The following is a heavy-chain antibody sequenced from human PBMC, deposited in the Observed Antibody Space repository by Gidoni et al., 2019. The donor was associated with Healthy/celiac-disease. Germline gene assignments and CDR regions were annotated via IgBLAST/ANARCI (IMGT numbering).Heavy chain of an antibody. V-gene: IGHV3-11*01. CDR2: ISSSGSTI. CDR3: ARDGGGYCSGGSCYPGFYYYYGMDV. CDR1: GFTFRAYS. J-gene: IGHJ6*02. Sequence: QVQLVESGGGLVKPGGSLRLSCAASGFTFRAYSMSWIRQAPGKGLEWVSYISSSGSTIYYADSVKGRFTISRDNAKNSLYLQMNSLRAEDTAVYYCARDGGGYCSGGSCYPGFYYYYGMDVWGQGTTVTVSS. D-gene: IGHD2-15*01.